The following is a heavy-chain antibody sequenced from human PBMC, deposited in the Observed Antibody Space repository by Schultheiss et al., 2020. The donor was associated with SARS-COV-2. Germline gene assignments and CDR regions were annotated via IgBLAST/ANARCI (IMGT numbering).Heavy chain of an antibody. CDR1: GFTFSSYG. V-gene: IGHV3-33*06. D-gene: IGHD3-3*01. J-gene: IGHJ6*02. CDR2: IWYDGSNK. Sequence: GGSLRLSCAASGFTFSSYGMHWVRQAPGKGLEWVAVIWYDGSNKYYADSVKGRFTISRDNSKNTMYLQMNSLRAEDTAIYYCAKGRFLEWLFTLYGMDVWGQGTKVTVAS. CDR3: AKGRFLEWLFTLYGMDV.